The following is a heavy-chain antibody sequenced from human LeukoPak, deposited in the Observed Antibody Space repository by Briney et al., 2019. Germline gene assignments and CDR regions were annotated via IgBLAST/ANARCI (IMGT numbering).Heavy chain of an antibody. Sequence: GGSLRLSCAASGFTFSSYWMSWVRQAPGKGLEWVANIKQDGSEKYYVDSVKGRFTISRDNAKNSLYPQMNSLRAEDTAVYYCARERVKVYYYDSSGYYYDYWGQGTLVTVSS. CDR2: IKQDGSEK. V-gene: IGHV3-7*01. D-gene: IGHD3-22*01. CDR1: GFTFSSYW. CDR3: ARERVKVYYYDSSGYYYDY. J-gene: IGHJ4*02.